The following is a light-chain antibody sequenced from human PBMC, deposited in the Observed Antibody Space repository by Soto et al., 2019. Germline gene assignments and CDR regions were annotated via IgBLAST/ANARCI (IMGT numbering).Light chain of an antibody. CDR2: KAS. CDR3: QHFDNYSFT. Sequence: DIQMTQSPSTLSASVGDRVTITCRASQNIRNWVAWYQKKPGKAPNLLIYKASSLHRGVSSRFSGSGSGTEFTLTISRLQPEDFATYYCQHFDNYSFTFGPGTRVDIK. CDR1: QNIRNW. V-gene: IGKV1-5*03. J-gene: IGKJ3*01.